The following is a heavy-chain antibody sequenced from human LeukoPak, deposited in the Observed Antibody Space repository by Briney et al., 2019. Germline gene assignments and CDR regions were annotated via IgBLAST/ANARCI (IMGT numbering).Heavy chain of an antibody. D-gene: IGHD3-10*01. Sequence: NTSETLSLTCAVYGGSFSGYYWSWIRQPPGKGLEWIGEIIHSGSTNYNPSLKSRVTISVDTSKNQFSLKLSSVTAADTAVYYCARHGDYYGSGSRYWGQGTLVTVSS. CDR3: ARHGDYYGSGSRY. V-gene: IGHV4-34*12. CDR2: IIHSGST. J-gene: IGHJ4*02. CDR1: GGSFSGYY.